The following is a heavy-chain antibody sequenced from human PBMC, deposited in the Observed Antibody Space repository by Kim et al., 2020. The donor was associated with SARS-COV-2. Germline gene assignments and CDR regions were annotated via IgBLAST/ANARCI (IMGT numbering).Heavy chain of an antibody. J-gene: IGHJ6*02. CDR3: ARGAILVVYASGGMDV. V-gene: IGHV3-30*04. CDR2: ISYDGSNK. D-gene: IGHD2-8*02. CDR1: GFTFSSYA. Sequence: GGSLRLSCAASGFTFSSYAMHWVRQAPGKGLEWVAVISYDGSNKYYVDSVKGRFTISRDNSKNTLYLQMNSLRAEDTAVYYCARGAILVVYASGGMDVWGQGTTVTVSS.